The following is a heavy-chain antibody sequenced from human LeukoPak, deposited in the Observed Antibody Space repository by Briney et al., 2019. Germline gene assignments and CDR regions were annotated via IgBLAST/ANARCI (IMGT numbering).Heavy chain of an antibody. CDR2: IRYDGSNK. D-gene: IGHD6-19*01. V-gene: IGHV3-30*02. CDR3: VRGGEQWLESFDY. J-gene: IGHJ4*02. CDR1: GFTFSSYG. Sequence: GGSLRLSCAASGFTFSSYGMHWVRQAPGKGLEWVAFIRYDGSNKYYADSVKGRLTIPRDNSKNTLYLQMNSLRAEDTAVYYCVRGGEQWLESFDYWGQGTLVTVSS.